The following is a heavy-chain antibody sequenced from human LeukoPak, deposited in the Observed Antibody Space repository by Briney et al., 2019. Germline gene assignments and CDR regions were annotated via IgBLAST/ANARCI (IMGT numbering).Heavy chain of an antibody. CDR3: AIGITMVRGVTYYNYGMDV. CDR1: GYTFTGYY. Sequence: ASVKVSCKASGYTFTGYYMHWVRQAPGQGLEWMGWINPNSGGTNYAQKFQGRVTMTRDTSISTAYMELSRLRSDDTAVYYCAIGITMVRGVTYYNYGMDVWGQGTTVTVSS. J-gene: IGHJ6*02. D-gene: IGHD3-10*01. CDR2: INPNSGGT. V-gene: IGHV1-2*02.